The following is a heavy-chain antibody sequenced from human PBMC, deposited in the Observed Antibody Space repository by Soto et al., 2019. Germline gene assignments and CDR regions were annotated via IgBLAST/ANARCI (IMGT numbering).Heavy chain of an antibody. V-gene: IGHV3-49*03. J-gene: IGHJ6*03. D-gene: IGHD3-10*01. CDR1: GFIFGDYA. CDR2: IRAKAFSGTT. Sequence: EVQLVESGGGLVQPGRSLTLSCAGSGFIFGDYALAWFRQSPEKGLEWVGFIRAKAFSGTTEYAASVEGRFTISRDDSKSIVFLQMNGLQAEDTAVYYCGRVAGPITRLGGDVDVWGRGTTVTVSS. CDR3: GRVAGPITRLGGDVDV.